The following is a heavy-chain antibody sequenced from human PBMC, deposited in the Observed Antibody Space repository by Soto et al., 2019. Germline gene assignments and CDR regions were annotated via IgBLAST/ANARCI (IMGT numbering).Heavy chain of an antibody. CDR1: GGTFSSYA. D-gene: IGHD3-9*01. Sequence: SVKVSCNASGGTFSSYAIGWLRHAPGQGLEWMGGISPIFGTEKYAKKFQGRVTITEDESTRKDYMELRRLRYEETAVYYCAIETGYSGYWGQGTLVTVSS. J-gene: IGHJ4*02. V-gene: IGHV1-69*13. CDR3: AIETGYSGY. CDR2: ISPIFGTE.